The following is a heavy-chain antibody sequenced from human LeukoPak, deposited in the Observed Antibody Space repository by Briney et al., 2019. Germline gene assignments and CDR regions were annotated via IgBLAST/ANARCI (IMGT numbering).Heavy chain of an antibody. CDR3: ARAWIQLWFKAFDI. CDR2: INAYNGNT. CDR1: GHTFTNYG. D-gene: IGHD5-18*01. V-gene: IGHV1-18*01. J-gene: IGHJ3*02. Sequence: GASVKVSCKASGHTFTNYGITWVRQAPGQGLEWMGWINAYNGNTNYAQKFQGRVTMTTDTSTNTVYMELRSLRSDDTAVYYCARAWIQLWFKAFDIWGQGTMVTVSS.